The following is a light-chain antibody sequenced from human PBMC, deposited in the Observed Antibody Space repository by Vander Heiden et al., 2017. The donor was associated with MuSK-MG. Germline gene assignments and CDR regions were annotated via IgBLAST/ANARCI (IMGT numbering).Light chain of an antibody. CDR1: QSINNW. CDR2: KGS. V-gene: IGKV1-5*03. Sequence: DIQMTQSPSTLSASVGDRVTITCRASQSINNWLAWYQQKPGKAPTLLIYKGSSLQRGVPSRFSGSGSGTEFTLTISSLQPDDFASYYCQQDNSYSSTFGQGTKLEIK. J-gene: IGKJ2*01. CDR3: QQDNSYSST.